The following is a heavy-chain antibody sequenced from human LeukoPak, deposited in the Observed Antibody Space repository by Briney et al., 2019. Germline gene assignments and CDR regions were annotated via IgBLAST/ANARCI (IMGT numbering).Heavy chain of an antibody. CDR1: GFTFSNYW. CDR3: VRDSGFRSLDY. Sequence: QAGGSLRLSCTASGFTFSNYWMTWVRQTPGKGLEWLAQIKGDGSEKYFMDSVKGRFTISRDNAKNSLYLQMNSLRADDTAVYFCVRDSGFRSLDYWGQGTLVTVSS. D-gene: IGHD3-10*01. J-gene: IGHJ4*02. V-gene: IGHV3-7*01. CDR2: IKGDGSEK.